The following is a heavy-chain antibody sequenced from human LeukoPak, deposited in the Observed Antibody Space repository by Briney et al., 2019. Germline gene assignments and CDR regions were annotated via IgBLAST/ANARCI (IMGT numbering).Heavy chain of an antibody. V-gene: IGHV1-18*01. CDR3: ARGGRYFDWLQNWFDP. CDR2: ISAYNGNT. D-gene: IGHD3-9*01. Sequence: ASVKVSCKASGYTFTSYGISWVRQAPGQGLEWMGWISAYNGNTNYAQKLQGRVTMTTDTSTSTAYMEPRSLRSDDTAVYYCARGGRYFDWLQNWFDPWGQGTLVTVSS. J-gene: IGHJ5*02. CDR1: GYTFTSYG.